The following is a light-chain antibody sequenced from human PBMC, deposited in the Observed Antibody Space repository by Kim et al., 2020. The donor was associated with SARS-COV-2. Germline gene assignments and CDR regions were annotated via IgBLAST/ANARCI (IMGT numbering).Light chain of an antibody. Sequence: SYELTQPPSVSVSPGQTASITCSGDKLGDKYACWYQQKPGQSPVLVIYQDSKRPSGLPERFSGSNSGNTATLTLSGTQAMDEADYYCQAWERSTARVFGG. V-gene: IGLV3-1*01. CDR3: QAWERSTARV. CDR2: QDS. CDR1: KLGDKY. J-gene: IGLJ3*02.